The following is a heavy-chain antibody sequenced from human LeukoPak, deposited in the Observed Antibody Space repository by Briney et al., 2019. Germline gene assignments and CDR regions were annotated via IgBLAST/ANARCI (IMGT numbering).Heavy chain of an antibody. CDR1: GGSISTYY. CDR3: ARHFRGWYGMRWFDP. CDR2: IYYSGST. Sequence: SETLSLTCTVSGGSISTYYWSWIRQPPGKGLEWIGYIYYSGSTNYNPSLKSRVTISVDTSKNQFSLRRSSVTAADTAVYYCARHFRGWYGMRWFDPWGQGTLVTVSS. V-gene: IGHV4-59*08. D-gene: IGHD6-19*01. J-gene: IGHJ5*02.